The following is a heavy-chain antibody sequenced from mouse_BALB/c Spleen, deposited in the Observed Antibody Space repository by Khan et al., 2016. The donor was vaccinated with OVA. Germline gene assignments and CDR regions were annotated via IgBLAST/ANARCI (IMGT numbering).Heavy chain of an antibody. J-gene: IGHJ4*01. Sequence: QVQLQQSGPGLVAPSQSLSITCTVSGFSLTGYGVNWVRQPPGKGLEWLGMIWGDGSTVYNSALKSRLSISKDNSKSQVFLKMNSLQTDDTARYYCARAYYGNYREAMDYWGQGTSVTVSS. D-gene: IGHD2-10*01. CDR3: ARAYYGNYREAMDY. V-gene: IGHV2-6-7*01. CDR2: IWGDGST. CDR1: GFSLTGYG.